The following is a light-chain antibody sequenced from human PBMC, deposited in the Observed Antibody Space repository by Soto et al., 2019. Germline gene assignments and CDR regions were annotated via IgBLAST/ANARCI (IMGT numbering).Light chain of an antibody. CDR2: IEGSGTF. Sequence: QSVLTESSSASDSLGSSVKLTCTLSSGHSRSIIAWHQPQPGNAPPSLMKIEGSGTFTEGSGVPDRFSGSTSGAGRFLTISNLQSEVEADFYFETWDSEVFETGTKLTVL. V-gene: IGLV4-60*03. J-gene: IGLJ1*01. CDR3: ETWDSEV. CDR1: SGHSRSI.